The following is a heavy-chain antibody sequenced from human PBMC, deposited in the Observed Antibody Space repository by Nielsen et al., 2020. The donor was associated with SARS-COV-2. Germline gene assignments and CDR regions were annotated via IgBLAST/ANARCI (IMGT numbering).Heavy chain of an antibody. Sequence: GGSLRLSCRASGLIFGTYGMHWVRQAPGKGLEWVAGIWYDGSNENYAESVKGRFTISRDNSNNTLFLQMDSLTAEDTAVYYCATLYEGSQWWGLDYWGQGTLVTVSS. J-gene: IGHJ4*02. CDR2: IWYDGSNE. CDR1: GLIFGTYG. V-gene: IGHV3-33*01. D-gene: IGHD2-8*01. CDR3: ATLYEGSQWWGLDY.